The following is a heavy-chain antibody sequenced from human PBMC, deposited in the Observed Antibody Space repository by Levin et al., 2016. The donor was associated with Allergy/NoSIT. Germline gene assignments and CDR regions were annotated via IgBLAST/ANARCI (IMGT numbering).Heavy chain of an antibody. J-gene: IGHJ4*02. D-gene: IGHD1-26*01. CDR1: GFTFDEYV. CDR2: VSWDGDST. CDR3: ARDKGQWELPRDFDS. V-gene: IGHV3-43*01. Sequence: GGSLRLSCAASGFTFDEYVMHWVRQAPGKGLEWVSLVSWDGDSTYYSDSVKGRFTISRDNSKNFLYLQMNSLRPEDTAVYYCARDKGQWELPRDFDSWGQGTLVTVSS.